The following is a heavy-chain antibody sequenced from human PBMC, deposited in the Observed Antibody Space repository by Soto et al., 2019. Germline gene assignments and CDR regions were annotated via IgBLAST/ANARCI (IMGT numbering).Heavy chain of an antibody. J-gene: IGHJ3*02. V-gene: IGHV3-23*01. CDR3: AKVGRTNCSGGSCYLFHDAFDI. D-gene: IGHD2-15*01. Sequence: EVQLLESGGGLVQPGGSLRLSCAASGFTFSSYAMSWVRQAPGKGLEWVSAISGSGGSTYYADSVKGRFTISRDNSKNTLYLQMNSLRAEDTAVYYCAKVGRTNCSGGSCYLFHDAFDIWGQGTMVTVSS. CDR1: GFTFSSYA. CDR2: ISGSGGST.